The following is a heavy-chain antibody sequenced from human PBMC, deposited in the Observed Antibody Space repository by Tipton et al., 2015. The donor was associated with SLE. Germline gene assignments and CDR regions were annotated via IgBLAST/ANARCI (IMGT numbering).Heavy chain of an antibody. V-gene: IGHV4-39*07. CDR3: ARQRPQQGGDYYDY. Sequence: TLSLTCTVSDGSLNINTYYWGWIRQSPGKGLEWIGSFSYSGNTFYNPSLKSRVTISFDMSKNQFSLKLNPVTAADTAVYYCARQRPQQGGDYYDYWGQGTLVTVSS. J-gene: IGHJ4*02. CDR2: FSYSGNT. D-gene: IGHD1-14*01. CDR1: DGSLNINTYY.